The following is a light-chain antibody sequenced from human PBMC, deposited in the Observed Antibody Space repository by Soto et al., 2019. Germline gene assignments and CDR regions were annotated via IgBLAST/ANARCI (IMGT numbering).Light chain of an antibody. CDR3: QQRSVWVT. CDR1: ESVSNY. CDR2: DAS. J-gene: IGKJ4*01. Sequence: EIVMTQSPATLSLSPGERATLSCRASESVSNYLAWYQQKPGQTPRLLIYDASNRATGIPARFSGSGSGTDFTLTISSLEPEDFAVYYCQQRSVWVTFGGGTKVEIK. V-gene: IGKV3-11*01.